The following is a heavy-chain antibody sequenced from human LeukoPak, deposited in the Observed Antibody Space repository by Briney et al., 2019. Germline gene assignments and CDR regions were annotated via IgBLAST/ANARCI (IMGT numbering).Heavy chain of an antibody. D-gene: IGHD4-17*01. J-gene: IGHJ3*02. Sequence: KESGPTLVNPTQTLTLTCTFSGFSLSTSGVGVGWIRQPPGKALEWLTLIYWDDDKRYSPSLKSRLTITKDTSKNQVVLTMTNMDPVDTATYYYAHSRTVTTSITAFDIWGQGTMVTVSS. V-gene: IGHV2-5*02. CDR1: GFSLSTSGVG. CDR2: IYWDDDK. CDR3: AHSRTVTTSITAFDI.